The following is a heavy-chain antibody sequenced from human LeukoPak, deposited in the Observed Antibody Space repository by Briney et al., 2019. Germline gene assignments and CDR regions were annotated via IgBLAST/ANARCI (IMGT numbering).Heavy chain of an antibody. V-gene: IGHV3-23*01. J-gene: IGHJ4*02. D-gene: IGHD1-7*01. Sequence: GGSLRLSCAASGFTFSSYGMTWVRQAPGKGLEWVSAISGGGGSTYYADSVKGRFTISRDNSKDTLYLQMNSLRAEDTAVYYCAKRGMTGTKEFDYWGQGTLVTVSS. CDR3: AKRGMTGTKEFDY. CDR2: ISGGGGST. CDR1: GFTFSSYG.